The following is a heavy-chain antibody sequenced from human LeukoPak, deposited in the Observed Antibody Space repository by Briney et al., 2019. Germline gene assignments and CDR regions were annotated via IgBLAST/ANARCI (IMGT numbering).Heavy chain of an antibody. Sequence: SVKVSCKASGGTFSSYAISWVRQAPGQGLEWMGGIIPIFGTANYAQKFQGRVTITADKSTSTAYMELSSLRSEDTAVYYCARPHCSSTDCHPPEWFDPWGQGTLVTVSS. CDR1: GGTFSSYA. J-gene: IGHJ5*02. V-gene: IGHV1-69*06. CDR2: IIPIFGTA. D-gene: IGHD2-2*01. CDR3: ARPHCSSTDCHPPEWFDP.